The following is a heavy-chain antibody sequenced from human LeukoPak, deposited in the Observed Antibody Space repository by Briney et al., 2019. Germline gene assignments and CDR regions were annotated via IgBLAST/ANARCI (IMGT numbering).Heavy chain of an antibody. CDR3: ARAQVYYYGMDV. Sequence: PGGSLRLSCAASGFTFSSYDMHWVRQATGKGLEWVSAIGTAGDTYYPGSVKGRFTISRENAKNSLYLQMNSLRAEDTAVYYCARAQVYYYGMDVWGQGTTVTVSS. CDR2: IGTAGDT. V-gene: IGHV3-13*01. CDR1: GFTFSSYD. J-gene: IGHJ6*02.